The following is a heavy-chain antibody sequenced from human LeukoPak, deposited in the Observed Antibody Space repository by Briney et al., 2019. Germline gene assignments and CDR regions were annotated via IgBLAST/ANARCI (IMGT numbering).Heavy chain of an antibody. CDR2: IYYSGST. D-gene: IGHD4-17*01. CDR1: GGSFSGYY. CDR3: ARIPTVTFFDY. Sequence: SETLSLTCAVYGGSFSGYYWSWIRQPPGKGLEWIGSIYYSGSTYYNPSLKSRVTISVDTSKNQLSLKLSSVTAADTAVYYCARIPTVTFFDYWGQGTLVTVSS. J-gene: IGHJ4*02. V-gene: IGHV4-34*01.